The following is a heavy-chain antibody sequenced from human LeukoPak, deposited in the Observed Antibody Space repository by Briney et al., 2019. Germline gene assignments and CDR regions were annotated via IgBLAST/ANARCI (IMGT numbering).Heavy chain of an antibody. CDR1: GLTFSNYW. Sequence: GGSLRLSCAASGLTFSNYWVTWVRQAPGKGLEWVADIKQDGSEKLYVNSVRGRLTISRDNAKMSLFLQMNSLRAEDTAVYYCARDNGVVHGVYYMDVWGKGTTVTVS. CDR2: IKQDGSEK. J-gene: IGHJ6*03. V-gene: IGHV3-7*01. CDR3: ARDNGVVHGVYYMDV. D-gene: IGHD3-3*01.